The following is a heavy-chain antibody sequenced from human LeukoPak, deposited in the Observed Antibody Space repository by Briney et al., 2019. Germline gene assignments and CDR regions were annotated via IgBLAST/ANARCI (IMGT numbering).Heavy chain of an antibody. D-gene: IGHD5-18*01. V-gene: IGHV4-39*01. CDR3: ARHLHVDTAMGHNWFDP. CDR1: GGSISNIIPSNNHY. CDR2: IFYSGST. Sequence: AAETLSLTCTVSGGSISNIIPSNNHYWGWIRQPPGKGLESIGSIFYSGSTYYTPSLKSRVTISVDTSKNQFSLKLKSVTAADTAVYYCARHLHVDTAMGHNWFDPWGQGTLVTVSS. J-gene: IGHJ5*02.